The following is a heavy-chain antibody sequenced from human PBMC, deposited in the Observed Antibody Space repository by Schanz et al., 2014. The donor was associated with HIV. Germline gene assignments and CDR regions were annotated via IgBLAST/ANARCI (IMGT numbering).Heavy chain of an antibody. CDR3: ARDVAGCSGTSCYSDAFDI. D-gene: IGHD2-2*01. Sequence: EVQLLEFGGGSVRPGESLRLSCLASGFTFNNYAMSWVRQAPGKGLEWVAFISATGAYIYYADSVKGRFTISRDNAQKSLFLQMNSLRDEDTAIYFCARDVAGCSGTSCYSDAFDIWGQGTLVTVSS. CDR1: GFTFNNYA. V-gene: IGHV3-21*02. J-gene: IGHJ3*02. CDR2: ISATGAYI.